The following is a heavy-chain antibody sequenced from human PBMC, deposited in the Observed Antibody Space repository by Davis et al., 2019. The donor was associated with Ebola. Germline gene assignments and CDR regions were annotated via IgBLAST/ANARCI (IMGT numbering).Heavy chain of an antibody. CDR3: ARHLRIQLWQSGFDY. V-gene: IGHV4-39*01. Sequence: SETLSLTCTVSGGSITSGDYYWSWIRQPPGKGLEWIGYIYYSGSTYYNPSLKSRVTISVDTSKNQFSLKLSSVTAADTAVYYCARHLRIQLWQSGFDYWGQGTLVTVSS. D-gene: IGHD5-18*01. CDR1: GGSITSGDYY. J-gene: IGHJ4*02. CDR2: IYYSGST.